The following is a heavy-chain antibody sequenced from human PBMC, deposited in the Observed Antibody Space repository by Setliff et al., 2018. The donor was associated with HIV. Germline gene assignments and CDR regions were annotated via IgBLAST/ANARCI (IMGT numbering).Heavy chain of an antibody. CDR1: GGSISSGSHY. V-gene: IGHV4-61*02. J-gene: IGHJ5*02. Sequence: SETLSLTCTVSGGSISSGSHYWTWIRQPAGKGLEWIGRIHTSGSTNYDLSLMSRVTISVDTSKNQFSLKLSSVTAADTAVYYCATSGYSYAFNWFDPWGQGTLVTVSS. CDR2: IHTSGST. CDR3: ATSGYSYAFNWFDP. D-gene: IGHD5-18*01.